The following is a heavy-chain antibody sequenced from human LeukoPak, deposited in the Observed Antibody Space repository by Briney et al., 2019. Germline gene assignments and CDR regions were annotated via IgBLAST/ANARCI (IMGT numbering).Heavy chain of an antibody. CDR1: GFTFSSYA. CDR2: IWYDGSNK. Sequence: GGSPRLSCAASGFTFSSYAMHWVRQAPGKGLEWVAVIWYDGSNKYYADSVKGRFTISRDNSKNTLYLQMNSLRAEDTAVYYCARDPYYYGSVLDYGMDVWGQGTTVTVSS. J-gene: IGHJ6*02. CDR3: ARDPYYYGSVLDYGMDV. D-gene: IGHD3-10*01. V-gene: IGHV3-33*08.